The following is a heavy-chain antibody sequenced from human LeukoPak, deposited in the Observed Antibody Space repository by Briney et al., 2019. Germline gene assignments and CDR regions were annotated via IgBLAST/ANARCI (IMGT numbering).Heavy chain of an antibody. CDR2: IYYTGTT. CDR1: GGSISPDY. J-gene: IGHJ4*02. D-gene: IGHD6-13*01. CDR3: AGTIAAAPALFDY. V-gene: IGHV4-59*01. Sequence: SETLSLTCTVSGGSISPDYWSWIRQPPGKGLEWIGYIYYTGTTNYNPSLKSRVTISVETSKNQFSLNLGSVTAADTAVYYCAGTIAAAPALFDYWGQGTLVTVSS.